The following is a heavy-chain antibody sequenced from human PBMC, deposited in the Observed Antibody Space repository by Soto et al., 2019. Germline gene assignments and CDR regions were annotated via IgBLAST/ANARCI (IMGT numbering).Heavy chain of an antibody. Sequence: GGSLRLSCAASGFTFSNYWMSWVRQAPGRGLEWVSAIRESGGSTYYADSVKGRFTISRDNSKNTLYLQMNSLRAEDTAVYYCAKGPDIVVVPAAIDDWFDPWGQGTLVTVSS. J-gene: IGHJ5*02. CDR3: AKGPDIVVVPAAIDDWFDP. D-gene: IGHD2-2*01. CDR1: GFTFSNYW. CDR2: IRESGGST. V-gene: IGHV3-23*01.